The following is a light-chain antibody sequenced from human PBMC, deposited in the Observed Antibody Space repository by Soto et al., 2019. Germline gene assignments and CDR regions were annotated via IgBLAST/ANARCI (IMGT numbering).Light chain of an antibody. Sequence: EIVLTQSPATLSLSPGNRATLSCRASQSVSNYLAWYQQKPGQAPRLLIYDASNRATGVPARFSGSGSGTDFTLTISSLEPEDFAIYYCQQRSNWPPFTFGGGTKVDIK. CDR2: DAS. CDR1: QSVSNY. CDR3: QQRSNWPPFT. J-gene: IGKJ4*01. V-gene: IGKV3-11*01.